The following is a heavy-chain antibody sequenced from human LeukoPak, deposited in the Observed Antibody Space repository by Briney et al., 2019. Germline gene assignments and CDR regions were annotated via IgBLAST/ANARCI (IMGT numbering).Heavy chain of an antibody. CDR1: GGTFSSYA. D-gene: IGHD2-2*01. J-gene: IGHJ5*02. Sequence: SVKVSCKASGGTFSSYAISWVRQAPGQGLEWMGGIIPIFGTANYAQKFQGRVTITADESASTAYMELSSLRSEDTAVYYCAKGIPAAMAACWFDPWGQGTLVTVSS. CDR2: IIPIFGTA. V-gene: IGHV1-69*13. CDR3: AKGIPAAMAACWFDP.